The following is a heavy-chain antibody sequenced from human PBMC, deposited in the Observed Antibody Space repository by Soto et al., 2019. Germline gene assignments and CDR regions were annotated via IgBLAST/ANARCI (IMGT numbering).Heavy chain of an antibody. Sequence: SETLSLTCAVSGGSISSGGYSWSWIRQPPGKGLEWIGYIYHSGSTYYNPSLKSRVTISVDRSKNQFSLKLSSVTAADTAVYYCARGSSLSSNNWNYYCYYGMDVWGQGTTVTVSS. J-gene: IGHJ6*02. CDR2: IYHSGST. CDR3: ARGSSLSSNNWNYYCYYGMDV. V-gene: IGHV4-30-2*01. CDR1: GGSISSGGYS. D-gene: IGHD1-20*01.